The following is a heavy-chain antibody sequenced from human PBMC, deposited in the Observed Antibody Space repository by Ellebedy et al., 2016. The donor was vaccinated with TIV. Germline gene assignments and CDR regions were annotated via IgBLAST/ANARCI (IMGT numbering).Heavy chain of an antibody. CDR1: GFTFNSYA. D-gene: IGHD2-2*01. Sequence: PGGSLRLSCAASGFTFNSYAMAWVRQTPGKGLEWVSAIYGGGVTAYYTDSVKGRFTFSRDNSKETLYLQMNSLRAEDTAVYYCAKGRGGGSDSSTPRYYFDYWGLGTPVTVSS. V-gene: IGHV3-23*01. CDR2: IYGGGVTA. J-gene: IGHJ4*02. CDR3: AKGRGGGSDSSTPRYYFDY.